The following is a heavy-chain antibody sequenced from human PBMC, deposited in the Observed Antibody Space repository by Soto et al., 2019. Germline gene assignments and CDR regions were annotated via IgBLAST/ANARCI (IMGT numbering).Heavy chain of an antibody. Sequence: PGGSLRLSCVVPGGIFHGYGMHWVRQAPGKGLEWVAIIRFDGSNEEYADSVKGRFTISRDNSKNTLYLQMNTLGAEDTAVYYCARGGIGGTVFRGYLDYWGRGTVVTVSS. CDR2: IRFDGSNE. CDR1: GGIFHGYG. D-gene: IGHD1-7*01. V-gene: IGHV3-33*01. CDR3: ARGGIGGTVFRGYLDY. J-gene: IGHJ4*02.